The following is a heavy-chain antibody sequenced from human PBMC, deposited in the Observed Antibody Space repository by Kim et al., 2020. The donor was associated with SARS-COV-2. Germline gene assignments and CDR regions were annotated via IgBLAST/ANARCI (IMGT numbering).Heavy chain of an antibody. CDR1: GGSLSSSSYY. CDR2: AYYSGNT. D-gene: IGHD6-19*01. Sequence: SETLSLTCTVSGGSLSSSSYYWGWIRQPPGKGLEWIGTAYYSGNTYYNPSLKSRVTISVDTSKNQFSLKLGSVTAADTAVYYCARHQRDSSVWYVAFYYYYMDVWGKGTSVTVSS. J-gene: IGHJ6*03. V-gene: IGHV4-39*01. CDR3: ARHQRDSSVWYVAFYYYYMDV.